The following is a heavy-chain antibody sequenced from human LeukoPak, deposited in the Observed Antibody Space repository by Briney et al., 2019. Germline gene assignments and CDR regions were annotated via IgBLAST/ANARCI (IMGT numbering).Heavy chain of an antibody. Sequence: GGSLRLSCAASGFTFSSHWMHWVRQAPGKGLVWVSRINSDGSSTSYADSVKGRITISRDNAKNTLYLQMNSLRVEDTAVYYCASTIGSAGTQYWGQGTLVTVSS. CDR2: INSDGSST. D-gene: IGHD6-13*01. V-gene: IGHV3-74*01. CDR1: GFTFSSHW. J-gene: IGHJ4*02. CDR3: ASTIGSAGTQY.